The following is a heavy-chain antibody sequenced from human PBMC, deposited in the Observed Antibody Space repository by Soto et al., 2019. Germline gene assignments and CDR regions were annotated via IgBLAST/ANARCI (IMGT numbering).Heavy chain of an antibody. CDR3: ARDREYYDSSGYSPFDY. D-gene: IGHD3-22*01. V-gene: IGHV3-21*01. CDR2: ISSSSSYI. Sequence: PGGSLRLSCEASGFTFSSYSMNWVRQAPGKGLEWVSSISSSSSYIYYADSVKGRFTVSRDNAKNSLYLQMNSLRAEDTAVYYCARDREYYDSSGYSPFDYWGQGTLVTVSP. CDR1: GFTFSSYS. J-gene: IGHJ4*02.